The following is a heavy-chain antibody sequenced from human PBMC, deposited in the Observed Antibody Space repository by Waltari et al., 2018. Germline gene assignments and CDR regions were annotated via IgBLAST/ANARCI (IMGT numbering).Heavy chain of an antibody. CDR1: GFTFSSYA. J-gene: IGHJ4*02. Sequence: EVQLLESGGGLVQPGGSLRLSCAASGFTFSSYAMSWVRQATGKGLEWVSVIYSGGSTYYADSVKGRFTISRDNSKNTLYQQMNSLRAEDTAVYVCAKEKRISYYDSSGQCDYWGQGTLVTVSS. D-gene: IGHD3-22*01. CDR2: VIYSGGST. V-gene: IGHV3-23*03. CDR3: AKEKRISYYDSSGQCDY.